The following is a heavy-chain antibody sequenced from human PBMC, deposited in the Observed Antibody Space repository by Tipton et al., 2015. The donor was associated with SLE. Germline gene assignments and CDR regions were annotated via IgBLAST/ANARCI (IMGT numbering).Heavy chain of an antibody. V-gene: IGHV4-4*07. CDR1: GGSISSYY. J-gene: IGHJ3*02. CDR3: ARRGYRRHAFDI. CDR2: IYTSGST. Sequence: TLSLTCTVSGGSISSYYWSWIRQPAGKGLEWIGRIYTSGSTNYNPSLKSRVTISVDTPKNQFSLKLSSVTAADTAVYYCARRGYRRHAFDIWGQGTMVTVSS. D-gene: IGHD5-18*01.